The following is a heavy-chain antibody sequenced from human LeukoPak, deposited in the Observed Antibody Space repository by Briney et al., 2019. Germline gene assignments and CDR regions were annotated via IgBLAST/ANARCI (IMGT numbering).Heavy chain of an antibody. CDR2: IYYSGST. D-gene: IGHD3-3*01. V-gene: IGHV4-4*02. J-gene: IGHJ5*02. CDR3: ARDYDFWSGWNWFDP. CDR1: GGSISSGNW. Sequence: PSETLSLTCAVSGGSISSGNWWSWVRQPPGKGLEWIGYIYYSGSTNYNPSLKSRVTISVDTSKNQFSLKLSSVTAADTAVYYCARDYDFWSGWNWFDPWGQGTLVTVSS.